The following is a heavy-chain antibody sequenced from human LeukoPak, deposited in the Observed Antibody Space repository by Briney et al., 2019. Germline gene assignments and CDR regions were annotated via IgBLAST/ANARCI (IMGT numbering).Heavy chain of an antibody. CDR3: ARVQKGGAAPDY. D-gene: IGHD6-13*01. Sequence: GGSLRLSCAASGFTFSNAWMSWVRQAPGKGLEWVSRISSDGSSTGYADSVKGRFTISRDNAKNTLYLQINSLRAEDTAVYYCARVQKGGAAPDYWGQGTLVTVSS. CDR1: GFTFSNAW. J-gene: IGHJ4*02. CDR2: ISSDGSST. V-gene: IGHV3-74*01.